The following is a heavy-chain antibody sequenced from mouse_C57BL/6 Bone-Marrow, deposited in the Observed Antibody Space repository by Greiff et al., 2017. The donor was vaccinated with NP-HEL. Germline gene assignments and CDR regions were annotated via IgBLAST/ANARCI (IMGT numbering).Heavy chain of an antibody. Sequence: EVQLVESGAELVRPGASVKLSCTASGFNIKDDYMHWVKQRPEQGLEWIGWIDPENGDTEYASKFQGKATITADTSSNTAYLQLSSLTSEDTAVYYCTSLIRYWYFDVWGTGTTVTVSS. V-gene: IGHV14-4*01. D-gene: IGHD1-1*01. J-gene: IGHJ1*03. CDR1: GFNIKDDY. CDR3: TSLIRYWYFDV. CDR2: IDPENGDT.